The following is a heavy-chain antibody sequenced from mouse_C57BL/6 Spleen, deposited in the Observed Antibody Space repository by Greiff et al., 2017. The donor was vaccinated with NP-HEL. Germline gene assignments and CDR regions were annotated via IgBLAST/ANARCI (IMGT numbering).Heavy chain of an antibody. D-gene: IGHD2-4*01. CDR1: GFPFTDYY. CDR3: ARSYDYFHFDY. CDR2: IRNKANGYTT. Sequence: EVMLVESGGGLVQPGGSLSLSCAASGFPFTDYYMSWVRQPPGKALEWLGFIRNKANGYTTEYSASVKGRFTISRDNSQSILYLQMNALRAEDIATYYCARSYDYFHFDYWGQGTTLTVSS. V-gene: IGHV7-3*01. J-gene: IGHJ2*01.